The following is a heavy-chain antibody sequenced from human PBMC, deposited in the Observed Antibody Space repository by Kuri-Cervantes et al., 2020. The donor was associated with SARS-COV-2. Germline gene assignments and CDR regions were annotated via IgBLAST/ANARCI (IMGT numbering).Heavy chain of an antibody. J-gene: IGHJ4*02. V-gene: IGHV3-30*07. D-gene: IGHD2-15*01. Sequence: GESLKISCAASGFTFSSYAMHWVRQAPGKGLERVAVISYDGSNKYYADSVKGRFTISRDNSKNTLYLQMNSLRAEDTAVYYCASRGYCSGGSCSKYYFDYWGQGTLVTVSS. CDR1: GFTFSSYA. CDR3: ASRGYCSGGSCSKYYFDY. CDR2: ISYDGSNK.